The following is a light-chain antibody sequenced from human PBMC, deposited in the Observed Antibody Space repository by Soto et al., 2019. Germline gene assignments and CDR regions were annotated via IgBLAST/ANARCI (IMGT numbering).Light chain of an antibody. CDR1: SSDFGTYNR. Sequence: QSALTQPPSVSGSPGQSVTISCTGTSSDFGTYNRVSWHQQPPGTAPKLIIFDVANRPSGVPDRFSGSKSGSTASLTISGLQAEDEADYFCSSYTGSNTLVFGGGTKLTVL. J-gene: IGLJ3*02. CDR3: SSYTGSNTLV. CDR2: DVA. V-gene: IGLV2-18*02.